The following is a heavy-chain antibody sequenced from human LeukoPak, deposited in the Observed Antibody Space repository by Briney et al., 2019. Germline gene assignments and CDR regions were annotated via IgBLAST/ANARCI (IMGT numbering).Heavy chain of an antibody. J-gene: IGHJ3*02. CDR1: GASIRSGDYY. V-gene: IGHV4-30-4*01. CDR2: IYDSGST. CDR3: ARDCSGGSCYGAFDI. D-gene: IGHD2-15*01. Sequence: SETLSLTCTVSGASIRSGDYYWSWIRQPPGKGLEWIGYIYDSGSTYYNPSLKSRITISVDTSENRFSLKLSSVTATDTAVYYCARDCSGGSCYGAFDIWGQGTMVNVS.